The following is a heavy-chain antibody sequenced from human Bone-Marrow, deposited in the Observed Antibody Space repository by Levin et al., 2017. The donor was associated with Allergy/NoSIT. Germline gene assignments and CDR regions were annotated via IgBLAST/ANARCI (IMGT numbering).Heavy chain of an antibody. J-gene: IGHJ4*02. CDR3: ARDQGTGTTEFDS. D-gene: IGHD1-1*01. V-gene: IGHV3-7*01. CDR2: INQDGDGK. Sequence: QPGGSLRLSCAASGFTFSNYWMGWVRQAPGKGLEWVANINQDGDGKYYVDSVKGRFTISRDNAKNSLHLHMNSLRAEDTAVYYCARDQGTGTTEFDSWGQGTLVTVSS. CDR1: GFTFSNYW.